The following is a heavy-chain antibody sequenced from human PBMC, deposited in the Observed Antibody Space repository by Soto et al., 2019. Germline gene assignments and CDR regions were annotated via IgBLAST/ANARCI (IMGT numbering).Heavy chain of an antibody. CDR2: ISYDGSNK. D-gene: IGHD5-18*01. Sequence: GGSLRLSCATSGFTFSSYAMHWVRQAPGKGLEWVAVISYDGSNKYYADSVKGRFTISRDNSKNTLYLQMNSLRAEDTAVYYCAREGTTYGYFYYYYGMDVWGQGTTVTVSS. CDR1: GFTFSSYA. V-gene: IGHV3-30-3*01. J-gene: IGHJ6*02. CDR3: AREGTTYGYFYYYYGMDV.